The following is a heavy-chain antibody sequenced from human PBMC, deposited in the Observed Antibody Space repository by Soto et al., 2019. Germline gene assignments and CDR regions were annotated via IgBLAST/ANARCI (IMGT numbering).Heavy chain of an antibody. D-gene: IGHD4-17*01. CDR3: ARRYGDTLDF. V-gene: IGHV4-59*08. CDR1: GGSISSYY. J-gene: IGHJ4*02. CDR2: IYYSGST. Sequence: PSETLSLTCTVSGGSISSYYWSWIRQPPGKGLEWIGYIYYSGSTNYNPSLKSRVTISVDTSKNQFSLKLSSVTAADTAVYYCARRYGDTLDFWGQRTLDIFSA.